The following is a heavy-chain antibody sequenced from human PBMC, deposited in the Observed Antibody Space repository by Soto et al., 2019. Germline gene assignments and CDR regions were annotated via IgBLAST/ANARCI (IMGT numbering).Heavy chain of an antibody. CDR2: IYYSGST. J-gene: IGHJ3*02. CDR3: ARGMVYDAFDI. D-gene: IGHD1-20*01. Sequence: PSETLSLTCTVSGGSISSYYWSWIRQPPGKGLEWIGYIYYSGSTNYNPSLKSRVTISVDTSKNQFSLKLSSVTAADTAVYYCARGMVYDAFDIWGQGTMVTVSS. V-gene: IGHV4-59*08. CDR1: GGSISSYY.